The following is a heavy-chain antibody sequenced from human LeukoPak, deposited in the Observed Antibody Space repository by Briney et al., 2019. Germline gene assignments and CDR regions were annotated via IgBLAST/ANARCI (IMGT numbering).Heavy chain of an antibody. CDR1: GGSISSYY. D-gene: IGHD6-19*01. CDR3: ARQIAGAGKAGIDY. CDR2: IYTSGST. Sequence: SETLSLTCTVSGGSISSYYWTWIRQPARKGLEWIGRIYTSGSTNYNPSLNSRVTMSVDTSKKQFSLKLSSVTAADTAVYYCARQIAGAGKAGIDYWGQGTLVTVSS. J-gene: IGHJ4*02. V-gene: IGHV4-4*07.